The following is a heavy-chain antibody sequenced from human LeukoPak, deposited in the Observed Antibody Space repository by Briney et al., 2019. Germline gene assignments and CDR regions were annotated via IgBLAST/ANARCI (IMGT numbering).Heavy chain of an antibody. CDR2: IYPSGST. J-gene: IGHJ4*02. CDR3: ARAHYYGSISIDY. V-gene: IGHV4-61*02. D-gene: IGHD3-10*01. CDR1: NGSISSGSYY. Sequence: PSQTLSLTCTVSNGSISSGSYYWSWIRQPAGKGLEWIGRIYPSGSTKYNPSLKSRVTISLDTSKNQFSLKLSSVTAADTAVYYCARAHYYGSISIDYWGQGTLVTVSS.